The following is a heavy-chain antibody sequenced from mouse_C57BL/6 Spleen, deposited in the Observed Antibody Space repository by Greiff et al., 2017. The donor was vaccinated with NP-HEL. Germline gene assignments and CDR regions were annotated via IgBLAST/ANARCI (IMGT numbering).Heavy chain of an antibody. CDR2: FHPYNDDT. CDR3: ARRGYYDYDPYAMDY. Sequence: VKLMESGAELVKPGASVKMSCKASGYTFTTYPIEWMKQNHGKSLEWIGNFHPYNDDTKYNEKFKGKATLTVEKSSSTVYLELSRLTSDDSAVYYCARRGYYDYDPYAMDYWGQGTSVTVSS. J-gene: IGHJ4*01. V-gene: IGHV1-47*01. CDR1: GYTFTTYP. D-gene: IGHD2-4*01.